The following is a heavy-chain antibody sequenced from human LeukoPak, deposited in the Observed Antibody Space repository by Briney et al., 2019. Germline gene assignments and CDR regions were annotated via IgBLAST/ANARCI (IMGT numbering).Heavy chain of an antibody. CDR1: GFTFSSYG. J-gene: IGHJ4*02. CDR2: ISYDGSNK. V-gene: IGHV3-30*18. D-gene: IGHD6-13*01. Sequence: PGRSLRLSCAASGFTFSSYGMHWVRQAPGKGLEWVAVISYDGSNKYYADSVKGRFTISRDNSKNTLYLQMNSLRAEDMAVYYCAKDNRLSLAAAYDYWGQGTLVTVSS. CDR3: AKDNRLSLAAAYDY.